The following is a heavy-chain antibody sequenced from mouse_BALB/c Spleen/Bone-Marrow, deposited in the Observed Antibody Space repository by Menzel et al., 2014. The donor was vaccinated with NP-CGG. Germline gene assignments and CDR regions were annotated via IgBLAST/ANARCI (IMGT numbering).Heavy chain of an antibody. V-gene: IGHV1S81*02. D-gene: IGHD2-13*01. J-gene: IGHJ3*01. CDR1: GYTFTSYH. CDR2: INPSNGGT. Sequence: QVQLQQSGAELVKPGASVKLSCKASGYTFTSYHMYWVKQRPGQGLEWIGEINPSNGGTNFNEKFKSKATLTVDKSSSTAYMQLSSLTSEDSAVYYRTREGDSPFAYWGQGTLVTVSA. CDR3: TREGDSPFAY.